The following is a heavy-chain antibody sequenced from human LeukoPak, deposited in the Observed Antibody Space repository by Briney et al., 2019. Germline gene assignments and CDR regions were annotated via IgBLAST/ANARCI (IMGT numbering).Heavy chain of an antibody. J-gene: IGHJ6*03. Sequence: GGAPRLSRAAPWVTLSRYGRDGGRQAPGPGGGGGGVISYYGSNKYYADSVKGRFPTSRDNSKNTLYLQMNSLRAEDTAVYYCAKDGNTYYDFWRRYYYMDAWGKGTTVTVSS. CDR3: AKDGNTYYDFWRRYYYMDA. CDR1: WVTLSRYG. CDR2: ISYYGSNK. V-gene: IGHV3-30*18. D-gene: IGHD3-3*01.